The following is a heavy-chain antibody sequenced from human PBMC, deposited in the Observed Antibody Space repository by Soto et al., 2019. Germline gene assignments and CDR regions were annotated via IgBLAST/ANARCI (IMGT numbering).Heavy chain of an antibody. Sequence: GGSLRLSCAASGFTFSSYSMNWVRQAPGKGLEWVSSISSSSSYIYYADSVKGRFTISRDKAKNSLYLQMNSLRAEDTGVYYCARGNIVATIIDYWGQGTLVTVSS. J-gene: IGHJ4*02. CDR3: ARGNIVATIIDY. V-gene: IGHV3-21*01. CDR2: ISSSSSYI. CDR1: GFTFSSYS. D-gene: IGHD5-12*01.